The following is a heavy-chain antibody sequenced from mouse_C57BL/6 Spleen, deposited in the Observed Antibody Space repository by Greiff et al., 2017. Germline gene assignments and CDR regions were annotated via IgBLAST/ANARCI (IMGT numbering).Heavy chain of an antibody. J-gene: IGHJ2*01. CDR3: ARWGDITTVVAENY. CDR2: IYPGDGDT. V-gene: IGHV1-82*01. CDR1: GYAFSSSW. D-gene: IGHD1-1*01. Sequence: QVQLQQSGPELVKPGASVKISCKASGYAFSSSWMNWVKQRPGKGLEWIGRIYPGDGDTNYNGKFKGKATLTADKSSSTAYMQLSSLTSEDSAVYFCARWGDITTVVAENYWGQGTTLTVSS.